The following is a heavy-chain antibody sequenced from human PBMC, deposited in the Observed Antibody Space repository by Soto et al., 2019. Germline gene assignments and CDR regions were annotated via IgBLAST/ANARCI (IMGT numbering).Heavy chain of an antibody. CDR1: GFTFSSYG. D-gene: IGHD1-26*01. V-gene: IGHV3-30*03. Sequence: PGGSLRLSCAASGFTFSSYGMHWVRQAPGKGLEWVAVISYDGSNKYYADSVKGRFTISRDNSKNTPYLQMNSLRAEDTAVYYCARESIVGATNTFDYWGQGTLVTVS. CDR3: ARESIVGATNTFDY. CDR2: ISYDGSNK. J-gene: IGHJ4*02.